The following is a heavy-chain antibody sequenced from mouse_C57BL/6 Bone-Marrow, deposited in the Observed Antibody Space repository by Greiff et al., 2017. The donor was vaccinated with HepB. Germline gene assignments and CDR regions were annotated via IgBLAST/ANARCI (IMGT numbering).Heavy chain of an antibody. V-gene: IGHV10-1*01. D-gene: IGHD1-1*01. CDR1: GFSFDTYA. CDR2: IRSKSNNYAT. CDR3: VRSYYYGSSYYFDY. Sequence: EVQLVESGGGLVQPKGSLKLSCAASGFSFDTYAMNWVRQAPGKGLEWVARIRSKSNNYATYYADSVKDRFTISRDDSESMLYLQMNNLKTEDTAMYYCVRSYYYGSSYYFDYWGQGTTLTVSS. J-gene: IGHJ2*01.